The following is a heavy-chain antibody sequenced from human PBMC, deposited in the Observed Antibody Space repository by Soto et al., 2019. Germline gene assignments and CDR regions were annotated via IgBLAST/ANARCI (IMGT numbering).Heavy chain of an antibody. J-gene: IGHJ4*02. Sequence: SSETLSLTCTVSGGSISSGGYYWSWIRQHPGKGLEWIGYIYYSGSTYYNPSLKSRVTISVDTSKNQFSLKLSSVTAADTAVYYCARDRSGIAAAGTGGFDYWGQGTLVTVSS. CDR3: ARDRSGIAAAGTGGFDY. CDR2: IYYSGST. CDR1: GGSISSGGYY. V-gene: IGHV4-31*03. D-gene: IGHD6-13*01.